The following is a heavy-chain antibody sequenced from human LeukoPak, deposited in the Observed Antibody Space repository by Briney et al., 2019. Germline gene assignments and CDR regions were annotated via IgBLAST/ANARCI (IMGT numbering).Heavy chain of an antibody. D-gene: IGHD4-23*01. V-gene: IGHV3-23*01. Sequence: PGGSLRLSCAASGFTFSNFAVSWVRQAPGKALEWVSAISGSGGSTYYADSVKGRFTISRDNYKNTLYLQMNSLRAEDTAVYYCAKSPAVDAAFDIWGQGTMVTVSS. CDR3: AKSPAVDAAFDI. CDR1: GFTFSNFA. CDR2: ISGSGGST. J-gene: IGHJ3*02.